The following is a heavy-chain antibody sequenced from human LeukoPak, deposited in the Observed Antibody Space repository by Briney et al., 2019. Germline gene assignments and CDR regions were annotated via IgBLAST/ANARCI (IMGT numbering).Heavy chain of an antibody. Sequence: SETLSLTCTVSGGSISSYYWSWIRQPPGKGLEWIGYIYYSGSTNYNPSLKSRVTISVDTSKNQFSLKLSSVTAADTAVYYCAQGDYSRYYFDYWGQGTLVTVSS. V-gene: IGHV4-59*01. CDR2: IYYSGST. CDR1: GGSISSYY. D-gene: IGHD4-11*01. CDR3: AQGDYSRYYFDY. J-gene: IGHJ4*02.